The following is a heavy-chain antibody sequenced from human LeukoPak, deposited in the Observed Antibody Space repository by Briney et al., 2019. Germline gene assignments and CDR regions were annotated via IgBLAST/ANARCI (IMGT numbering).Heavy chain of an antibody. CDR2: FDPEGGET. Sequence: ASVKVSCKVSGYTLTELSMHWVRQAPGKGLEWMGGFDPEGGETIYAQKFQGRVTMTEDTSTDTAYMELSSLRSVDTAVYYCATGLLWFGEDNYGMDVWGKGTTVTVSP. D-gene: IGHD3-10*01. V-gene: IGHV1-24*01. J-gene: IGHJ6*04. CDR1: GYTLTELS. CDR3: ATGLLWFGEDNYGMDV.